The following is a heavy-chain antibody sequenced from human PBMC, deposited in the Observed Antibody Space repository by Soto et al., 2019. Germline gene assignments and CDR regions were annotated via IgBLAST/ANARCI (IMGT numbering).Heavy chain of an antibody. J-gene: IGHJ4*02. CDR2: ISYDGSNK. CDR1: GFTFSSYA. Sequence: QVQLVESGGGVVQPGRSPRLSCAASGFTFSSYAMHWVRQAPGKGLEWVAVISYDGSNKYYADSVKGRFTISRDNSKNTLYLQMNSLRAEDTAVYYCARDKVIRELDYWGQGTLVTVSS. V-gene: IGHV3-30-3*01. CDR3: ARDKVIRELDY.